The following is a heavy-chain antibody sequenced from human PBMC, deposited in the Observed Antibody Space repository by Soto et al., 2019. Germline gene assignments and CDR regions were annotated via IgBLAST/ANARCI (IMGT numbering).Heavy chain of an antibody. CDR2: ILYDESDQ. D-gene: IGHD1-26*01. J-gene: IGHJ4*02. CDR1: GFTFSDYT. Sequence: QVQLVESGGGVVQPGRSLRLSCSASGFTFSDYTMHWVRQAPGRGLEWVAIILYDESDQYYSDSVKGRFTISRDNSKNTLYLQMHSRTTEDTAVYYCAKDGTHLWSKQYYFDSWGQGALVTVSS. V-gene: IGHV3-30*18. CDR3: AKDGTHLWSKQYYFDS.